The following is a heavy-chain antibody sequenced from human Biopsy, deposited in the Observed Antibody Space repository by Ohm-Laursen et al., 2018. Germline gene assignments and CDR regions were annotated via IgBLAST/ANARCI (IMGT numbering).Heavy chain of an antibody. CDR2: LSGSGGTT. V-gene: IGHV3-23*01. D-gene: IGHD2-15*01. CDR1: GFTFSSYG. Sequence: SLRLSCTAPGFTFSSYGISWVRQAPGKGLEWVSVLSGSGGTTYYADSVKGRFTISRDNSKNTLYLQMNSLTAEDTAVYYCAKTFHGSSFLYDYWGQGTLVTVSS. J-gene: IGHJ4*02. CDR3: AKTFHGSSFLYDY.